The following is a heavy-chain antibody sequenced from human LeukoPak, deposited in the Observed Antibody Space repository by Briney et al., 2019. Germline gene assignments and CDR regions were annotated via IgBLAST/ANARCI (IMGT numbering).Heavy chain of an antibody. CDR1: GFTFSSYW. J-gene: IGHJ4*02. D-gene: IGHD6-13*01. CDR3: AKDRDYSSSWPRYYFDY. V-gene: IGHV3-30*02. CDR2: IRYEGSSK. Sequence: GGSLRLSCAASGFTFSSYWMSWVRQAPGKGGEWVAFIRYEGSSKYYGDSGKGGLTISRDNTKKNVYMQMNRQRGEDTAVYYCAKDRDYSSSWPRYYFDYWGQGTLVTVSS.